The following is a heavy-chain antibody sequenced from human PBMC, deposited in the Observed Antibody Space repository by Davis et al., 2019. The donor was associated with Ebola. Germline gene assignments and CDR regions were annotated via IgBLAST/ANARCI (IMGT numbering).Heavy chain of an antibody. D-gene: IGHD3-22*01. CDR3: ARGPPYENYYYGMDV. V-gene: IGHV3-74*01. J-gene: IGHJ6*04. CDR2: INSDGSST. CDR1: GFTFSSYW. Sequence: GESLKISCAASGFTFSSYWMHWVRQAPGKGLVWVSRINSDGSSTSYADSVKGRFTISRDNAKNTLYLQMNSLRAEDTAVYYCARGPPYENYYYGMDVWGKGTTVTVSS.